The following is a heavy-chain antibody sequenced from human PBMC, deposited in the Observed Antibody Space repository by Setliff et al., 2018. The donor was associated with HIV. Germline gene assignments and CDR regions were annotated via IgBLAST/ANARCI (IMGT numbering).Heavy chain of an antibody. CDR3: ARDSDQRSSGRYGLDV. V-gene: IGHV1-3*04. J-gene: IGHJ6*02. CDR2: INTVNGNT. D-gene: IGHD2-15*01. Sequence: ASVKVSCKASGYTFTRNAMHWVRQAPGQRPEWMGWINTVNGNTNYAQKFQGRVTMTSDTSTTTLYMELSSLRSEDTAIYYCARDSDQRSSGRYGLDVWGQGTTVTVSS. CDR1: GYTFTRNA.